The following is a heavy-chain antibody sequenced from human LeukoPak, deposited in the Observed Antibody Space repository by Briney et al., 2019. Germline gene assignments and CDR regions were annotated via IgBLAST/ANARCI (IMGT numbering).Heavy chain of an antibody. J-gene: IGHJ3*02. Sequence: SEILSLTCAVSGYSISSGYYWGWIRQPPGEGLEWIGSIYHSGSTYYNPSLKRRVTISVATSKYQFSLKLSSVTAADTAVYYCARHRSGVVVPAADDAFDIWGQGTMVTVSS. CDR2: IYHSGST. D-gene: IGHD2-2*01. V-gene: IGHV4-38-2*01. CDR1: GYSISSGYY. CDR3: ARHRSGVVVPAADDAFDI.